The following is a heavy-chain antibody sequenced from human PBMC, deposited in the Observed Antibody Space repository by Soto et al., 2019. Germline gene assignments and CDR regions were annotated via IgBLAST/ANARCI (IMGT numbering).Heavy chain of an antibody. CDR1: RFSLTTSGAS. D-gene: IGHD1-1*01. CDR2: IHWDDDK. J-gene: IGHJ4*02. Sequence: SGPTLVNPTQTLALTRTFSRFSLTTSGASVGWIRQHPGKAVGWLVFIHWDDDKRYSPSVRSKLNSAKVNSKSLVVVTMTKMDPVDRVIFCCAHRWVYKGDWNRRYLDCWGQGALGTGSS. CDR3: AHRWVYKGDWNRRYLDC. V-gene: IGHV2-5*02.